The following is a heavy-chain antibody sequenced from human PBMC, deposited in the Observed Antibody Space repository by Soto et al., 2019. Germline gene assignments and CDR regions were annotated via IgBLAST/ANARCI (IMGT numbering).Heavy chain of an antibody. CDR2: ISYDGSNK. V-gene: IGHV3-30*18. J-gene: IGHJ4*02. CDR3: AKGDYGDTEGDFDY. CDR1: GFTFSSYG. D-gene: IGHD4-17*01. Sequence: QVQLVESGGGVVQPGRSLRLSCAASGFTFSSYGMHWVRQAPGKGLEWVAVISYDGSNKYYADSVKGRFTISRDNSKNTLYLQMNSLRAEDTAVYYCAKGDYGDTEGDFDYWRQGTLVTVSS.